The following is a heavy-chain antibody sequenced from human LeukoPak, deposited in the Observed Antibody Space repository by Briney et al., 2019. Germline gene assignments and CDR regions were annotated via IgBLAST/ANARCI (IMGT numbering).Heavy chain of an antibody. Sequence: GGSLRLSCAASGFTFSGSAMHWVRQAPGKGLEWVGRIKSKTDGEPTDYGAPVKGRFTISRDDSKNTLYLHMNILKTEDTAVYYCTTNDAFDIWGQGTMVTVSS. J-gene: IGHJ3*02. V-gene: IGHV3-15*01. CDR2: IKSKTDGEPT. CDR3: TTNDAFDI. CDR1: GFTFSGSA.